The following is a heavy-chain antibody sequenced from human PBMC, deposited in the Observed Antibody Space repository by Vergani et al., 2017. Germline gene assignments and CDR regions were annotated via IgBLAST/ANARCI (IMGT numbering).Heavy chain of an antibody. CDR1: GFTFSSYG. V-gene: IGHV3-33*06. J-gene: IGHJ4*02. CDR2: IWYDGSNK. D-gene: IGHD5-18*01. CDR3: ANGELENWIDPYVDTAMVNVDY. Sequence: QVQLVESGGGVVQPGRSLRLSCAASGFTFSSYGMHWVRQAPGKGLEWVAVIWYDGSNKYYADSVKGRFTISRDNSKNTLYLQLNSLRAEDTAVYYCANGELENWIDPYVDTAMVNVDYWGQGTLVTVSS.